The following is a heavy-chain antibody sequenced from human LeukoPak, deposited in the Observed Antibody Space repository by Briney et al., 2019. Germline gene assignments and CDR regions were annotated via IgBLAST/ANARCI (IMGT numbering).Heavy chain of an antibody. CDR2: IYSGGST. D-gene: IGHD4-17*01. CDR1: GFTFSNYA. Sequence: PGGSLRLSCAASGFTFSNYAMSWVRQAPGKGLEWVSVIYSGGSTYYADSVKGRFTISRDNSKNTLYLQMNSLRAEDTAVYYCASDYGEGQTFDYWGQGTLVTVSS. CDR3: ASDYGEGQTFDY. V-gene: IGHV3-53*01. J-gene: IGHJ4*02.